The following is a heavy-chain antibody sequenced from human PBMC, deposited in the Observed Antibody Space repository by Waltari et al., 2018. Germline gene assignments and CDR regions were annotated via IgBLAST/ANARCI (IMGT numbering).Heavy chain of an antibody. J-gene: IGHJ4*02. Sequence: KGLEWVSSISGSGRSTYYSDSVKGRFSISRDNFKKTVNLKMNALRAEDTALHFCATPNKDCYTTTCPALCEAPFDFWGQGTLFTVSS. CDR2: ISGSGRST. V-gene: IGHV3-23*01. CDR3: ATPNKDCYTTTCPALCEAPFDF. D-gene: IGHD3-16*02.